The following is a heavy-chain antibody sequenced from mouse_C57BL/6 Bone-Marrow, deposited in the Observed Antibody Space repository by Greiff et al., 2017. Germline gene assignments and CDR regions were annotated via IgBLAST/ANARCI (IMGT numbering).Heavy chain of an antibody. V-gene: IGHV5-6*02. CDR2: ISSGGSYT. J-gene: IGHJ4*01. D-gene: IGHD3-2*02. CDR3: ARRGQLRLRDAMDY. CDR1: GFTFSSYG. Sequence: EVKLMESGGDLVKPGGSLKLSCAASGFTFSSYGMSWVRQTPDKRLEWVATISSGGSYTYYPASVKGRFTISRDNAKKTRYLQMSSLKSEDTAMYYCARRGQLRLRDAMDYWGQGTSVTVSS.